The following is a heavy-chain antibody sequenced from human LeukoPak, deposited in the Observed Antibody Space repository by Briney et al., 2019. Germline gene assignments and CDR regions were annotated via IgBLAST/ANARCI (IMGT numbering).Heavy chain of an antibody. CDR3: ARTYDFGRGPPGDAFDN. D-gene: IGHD3-3*01. V-gene: IGHV3-48*01. Sequence: GGSLRLSCAASGFTFTMCGMNWVRQAPGKGLEWVSYIDARSGIVYYADSVQGRFTISRDDAKDSVFLQMNSLRVDDTAVYYCARTYDFGRGPPGDAFDNWGQGTLVTVPS. CDR2: IDARSGIV. CDR1: GFTFTMCG. J-gene: IGHJ3*02.